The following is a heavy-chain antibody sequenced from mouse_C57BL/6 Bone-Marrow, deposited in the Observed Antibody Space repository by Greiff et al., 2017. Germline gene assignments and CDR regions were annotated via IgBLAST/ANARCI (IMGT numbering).Heavy chain of an antibody. V-gene: IGHV14-4*01. J-gene: IGHJ3*01. CDR1: GFNIKDDY. D-gene: IGHD2-4*01. CDR2: IDPENGDT. CDR3: TGYDYDWFAY. Sequence: DVKLQESGAELVRPGASVKLSCTASGFNIKDDYMHWVKQRPEQGLEWIGWIDPENGDTEYASKFQGKATITADTSSNTAYLQLSSLTSEDTAVYYCTGYDYDWFAYWGQGTLVTVSA.